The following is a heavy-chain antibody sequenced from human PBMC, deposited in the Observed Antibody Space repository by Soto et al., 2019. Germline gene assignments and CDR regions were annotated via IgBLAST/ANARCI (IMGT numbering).Heavy chain of an antibody. CDR1: CFTFAGYA. D-gene: IGHD2-21*01. V-gene: IGHV3-23*01. CDR2: IGVGGCST. CDR3: AGMMGDSISDYTSNWFDP. J-gene: IGHJ5*02. Sequence: LGGSLKLACASSCFTFAGYAMGWVHQASWRGLEWFSAIGVGGCSTXXADCVKGRXTISRHNSTNTXYLQLXSRRDEDTAVYYCAGMMGDSISDYTSNWFDPWGXG.